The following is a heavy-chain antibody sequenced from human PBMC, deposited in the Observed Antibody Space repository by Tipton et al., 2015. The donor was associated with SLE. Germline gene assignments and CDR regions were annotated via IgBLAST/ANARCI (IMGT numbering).Heavy chain of an antibody. J-gene: IGHJ4*02. Sequence: TLSLTCTVCGGSISSGTYYWSWIRQPAGKGLEWIGHIYTSESTKYNPSLKRRVTISVDTSKNQFSLKLSSVTAADTAVYYCAGSVAARLGFDYWGQGTLVTVSS. CDR1: GGSISSGTYY. D-gene: IGHD6-6*01. V-gene: IGHV4-61*09. CDR2: IYTSEST. CDR3: AGSVAARLGFDY.